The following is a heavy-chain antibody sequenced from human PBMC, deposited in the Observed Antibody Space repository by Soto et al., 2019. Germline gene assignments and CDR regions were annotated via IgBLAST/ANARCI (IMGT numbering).Heavy chain of an antibody. CDR1: GGSFSGYY. V-gene: IGHV4-59*01. CDR3: AREYSSSPEEGIYGMDV. D-gene: IGHD6-6*01. CDR2: IYYSGST. Sequence: KTSETLSLTCAVYGGSFSGYYWSWIRQPPGKGLEWIGYIYYSGSTNYNPSLKSRVTISVDTSKNQFSLKLSSVTAADTAVYYCAREYSSSPEEGIYGMDVWGQGTTVTVSS. J-gene: IGHJ6*02.